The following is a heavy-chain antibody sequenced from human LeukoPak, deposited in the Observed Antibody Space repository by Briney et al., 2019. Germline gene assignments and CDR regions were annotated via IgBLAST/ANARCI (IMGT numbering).Heavy chain of an antibody. V-gene: IGHV4-4*02. CDR1: GGSISSSNW. CDR3: ARSSSSWILDY. Sequence: SETLSLTCAVSGGSISSSNWWSWVRQPPGKGLEWIGEIFHSGSTNYNPSLRSRVTISVDKSKNQFSLKLTSVTAADTAVYYCARSSSSWILDYWGQGTLVTVSS. J-gene: IGHJ4*02. CDR2: IFHSGST. D-gene: IGHD6-13*01.